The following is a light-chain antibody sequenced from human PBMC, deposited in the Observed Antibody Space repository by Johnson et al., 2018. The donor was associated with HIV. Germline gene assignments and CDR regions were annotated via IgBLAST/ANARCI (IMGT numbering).Light chain of an antibody. CDR3: GTWDSSLSAYV. CDR1: NSNIGNNY. V-gene: IGLV1-51*01. CDR2: DNN. Sequence: QSVLTQPPSVSAAPGQKVTISCSGNNSNIGNNYVSWYQHLPGTAPKLLIYDNNKRPSGIPDRFSASKSGTSATLGITGLQTEDEADYYCGTWDSSLSAYVFGTGTKVTV. J-gene: IGLJ1*01.